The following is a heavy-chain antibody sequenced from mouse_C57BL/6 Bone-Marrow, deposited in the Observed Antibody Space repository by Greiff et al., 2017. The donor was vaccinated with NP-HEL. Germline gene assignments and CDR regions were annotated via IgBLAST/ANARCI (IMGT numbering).Heavy chain of an antibody. CDR1: GFTFNTYA. CDR2: IRSKSSNYAT. D-gene: IGHD2-1*01. Sequence: EVHLVESGGGLVQPKGSLKLSCAASGFTFNTYAMHWVRQAPGKGVEWVARIRSKSSNYATYYADSVKDRFTISRDDSQSMLYLQMNNLKTEDTAMYYCVRGGGKSEPQWGAMDYWGQGTSVTVSS. CDR3: VRGGGKSEPQWGAMDY. J-gene: IGHJ4*01. V-gene: IGHV10-3*01.